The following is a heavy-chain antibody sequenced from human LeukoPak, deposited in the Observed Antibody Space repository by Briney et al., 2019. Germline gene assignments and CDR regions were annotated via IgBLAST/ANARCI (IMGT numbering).Heavy chain of an antibody. Sequence: PGGSLRLSCAASGFTFSSYAMSWVRQAPGKGLEWVSTIGGSGGSTYYADSVKGRFTISRDNSKNTLYLQMNSLRAEDTAEYYCAKVNGYCSTTRCFFDYWGQGTLVTVSS. D-gene: IGHD2-2*01. CDR2: IGGSGGST. V-gene: IGHV3-23*01. CDR3: AKVNGYCSTTRCFFDY. J-gene: IGHJ4*02. CDR1: GFTFSSYA.